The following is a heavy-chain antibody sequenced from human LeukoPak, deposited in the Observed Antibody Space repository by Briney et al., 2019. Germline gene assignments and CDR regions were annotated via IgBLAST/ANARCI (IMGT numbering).Heavy chain of an antibody. J-gene: IGHJ4*02. CDR3: ARVWFLEWVYFDY. V-gene: IGHV4-38-2*02. CDR2: IYHSGST. CDR1: GYSISSGYY. Sequence: PSGTLSLTCTVSGYSISSGYYWGWIRQPPGKGLEWIGSIYHSGSTYYNPSLKSRVTISVDTSKNQFSLKLSSVTAADTAVYYCARVWFLEWVYFDYWGQGTLVTVSS. D-gene: IGHD3-3*01.